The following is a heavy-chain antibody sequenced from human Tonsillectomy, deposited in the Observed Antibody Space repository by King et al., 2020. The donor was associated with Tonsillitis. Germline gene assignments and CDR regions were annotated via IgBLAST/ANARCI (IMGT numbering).Heavy chain of an antibody. V-gene: IGHV2-26*01. J-gene: IGHJ6*02. Sequence: VTLKESGPVLVKPTETLTLTCTVSGFSLSNARMGVSWIRQPPGKALEWLAHIFSNDEKSYSTSLKSRLTISKDTSKSQVVLTMTNMDPVDTATYYCARIATTVTTNYYYGMDVWGQGTTVTVSS. CDR3: ARIATTVTTNYYYGMDV. CDR2: IFSNDEK. CDR1: GFSLSNARMG. D-gene: IGHD4-17*01.